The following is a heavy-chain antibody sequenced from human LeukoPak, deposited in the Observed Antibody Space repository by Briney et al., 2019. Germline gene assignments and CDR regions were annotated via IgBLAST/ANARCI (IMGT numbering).Heavy chain of an antibody. CDR1: GFTFSSYA. Sequence: GRSLRLSCVASGFTFSSYAIHWVRQAPGKGLEWVAVISYDGSNKYYADSVKGRFTISRDNSKNTLYLQMNSLRAEDTAVYYCARGESGAIAARPRTDYWGQGTLVTVSS. V-gene: IGHV3-30*01. CDR3: ARGESGAIAARPRTDY. J-gene: IGHJ4*02. D-gene: IGHD6-6*01. CDR2: ISYDGSNK.